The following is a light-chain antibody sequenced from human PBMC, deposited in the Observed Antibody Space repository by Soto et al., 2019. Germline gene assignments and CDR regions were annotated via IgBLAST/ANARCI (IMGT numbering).Light chain of an antibody. CDR3: QSYDSDPVI. Sequence: NFMLTQPHSVSESPGQTVTISCTRSSGSIASNYVQWYQQRPGSSPTIVISEDNQRPSGVPDRFSGSIDSSSRSASLTISGLKSEDEADYFCQSYDSDPVIFGGGTKLTVL. CDR2: EDN. J-gene: IGLJ2*01. V-gene: IGLV6-57*01. CDR1: SGSIASNY.